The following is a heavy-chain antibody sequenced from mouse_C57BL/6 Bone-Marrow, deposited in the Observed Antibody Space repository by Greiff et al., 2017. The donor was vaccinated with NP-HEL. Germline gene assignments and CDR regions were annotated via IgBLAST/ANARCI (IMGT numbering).Heavy chain of an antibody. V-gene: IGHV1-82*01. CDR3: ARGGDGDDY. D-gene: IGHD3-3*01. CDR2: IYPGDGDT. J-gene: IGHJ2*01. CDR1: GYAFSSSW. Sequence: QVQLQQSGPELVKPGASVKISCKASGYAFSSSWMNWVKQRPGKGLEWIGRIYPGDGDTNYNGKFKGKATLTADKSSSTAYMQLSSLTSEDSAVYFCARGGDGDDYWGQGTTLTVSS.